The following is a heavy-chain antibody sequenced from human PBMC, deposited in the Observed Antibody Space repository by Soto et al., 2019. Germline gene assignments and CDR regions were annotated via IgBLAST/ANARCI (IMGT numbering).Heavy chain of an antibody. Sequence: EVQLLESGGALVQPGGSLRLSCAASGFTFNSHAMPWVRRAPGKGLEWVSTLSGSGGSTYYADSVKGRFTISRDNSKDTLCLEMNSLRDEDPAVYYCEKEGDGTGYCPPPVFDSWGQGTLVTVSA. CDR2: LSGSGGST. J-gene: IGHJ4*02. D-gene: IGHD3-22*01. V-gene: IGHV3-23*01. CDR1: GFTFNSHA. CDR3: EKEGDGTGYCPPPVFDS.